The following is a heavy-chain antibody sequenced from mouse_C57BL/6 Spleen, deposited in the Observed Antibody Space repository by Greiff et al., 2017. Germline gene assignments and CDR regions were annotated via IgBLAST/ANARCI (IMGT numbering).Heavy chain of an antibody. CDR3: ATIYYDYDAAY. CDR1: GYTFTSYG. D-gene: IGHD2-4*01. V-gene: IGHV1-81*01. CDR2: IYPRSGNT. Sequence: VQRVESGAELARPGASVKLSCKASGYTFTSYGISWVKQRTGQGLEWIGEIYPRSGNTYYNEKFKGKATLTADKSSSTAYMELRSLTSEDSAVYFCATIYYDYDAAYWGQGTLVTVSA. J-gene: IGHJ3*01.